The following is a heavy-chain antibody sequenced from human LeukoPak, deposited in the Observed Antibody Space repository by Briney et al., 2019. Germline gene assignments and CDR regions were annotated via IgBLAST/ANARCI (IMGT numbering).Heavy chain of an antibody. V-gene: IGHV3-7*01. J-gene: IGHJ5*02. CDR3: VRSRGPGWFDP. D-gene: IGHD3-10*01. CDR1: GFFFTSYW. Sequence: QAGGSLRLSCAASGFFFTSYWMSWIRQAPGKGLEWVANIKRDASEKYYVDSVKGRFTISRDNAKNSLYLQMNSLRVEDTAVYYCVRSRGPGWFDPWGQGTLVTVSS. CDR2: IKRDASEK.